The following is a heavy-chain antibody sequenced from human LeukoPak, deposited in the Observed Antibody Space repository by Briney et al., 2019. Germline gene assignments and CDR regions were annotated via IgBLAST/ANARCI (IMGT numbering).Heavy chain of an antibody. D-gene: IGHD4-23*01. CDR1: GYTFTSYD. CDR2: MNPNSGNT. Sequence: ASVKVSCKASGYTFTSYDMNWVRQATGQGLEWLGWMNPNSGNTGYAQKFQGRVTMTRNTSISTAYMELSSLRSGDTAVYYCARDYGGNSGWFDPWGQGTLVTVSS. J-gene: IGHJ5*02. V-gene: IGHV1-8*01. CDR3: ARDYGGNSGWFDP.